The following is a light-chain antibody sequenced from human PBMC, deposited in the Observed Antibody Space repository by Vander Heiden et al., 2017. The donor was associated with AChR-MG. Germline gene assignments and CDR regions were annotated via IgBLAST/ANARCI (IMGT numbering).Light chain of an antibody. J-gene: IGKJ5*01. CDR1: QSVSSSY. V-gene: IGKV3-20*01. CDR3: QQYGSSPLVT. Sequence: EIVLTQSPGTLSLSPGERATLSCRASQSVSSSYLAWYQQKPGQAPRPLIYGASSRATGIPDRFGGSGSGTDFTLTISRLEPEDFAVYYCQQYGSSPLVTFGQGTRLEIK. CDR2: GAS.